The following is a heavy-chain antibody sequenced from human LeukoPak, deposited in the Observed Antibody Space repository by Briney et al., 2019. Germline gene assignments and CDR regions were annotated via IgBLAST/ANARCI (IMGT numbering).Heavy chain of an antibody. CDR3: VRDLWSLGD. CDR2: IYAGGSI. J-gene: IGHJ4*02. CDR1: RCTVSRTY. D-gene: IGHD3-10*01. V-gene: IGHV3-53*01. Sequence: GWSLRLSFAASRCTVSRTYMNWVRQAPGKGLAWVAVIYAGGSIFYADSVRGRFTISRDNSKNTLHLQMNSLRAEDTAVYYCVRDLWSLGDWGQGTLVTVSS.